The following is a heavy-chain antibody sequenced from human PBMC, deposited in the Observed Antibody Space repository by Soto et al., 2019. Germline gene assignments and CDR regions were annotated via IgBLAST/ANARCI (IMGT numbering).Heavy chain of an antibody. CDR2: LYYSDYT. V-gene: IGHV4-59*05. Sequence: PSETLSLTCTVSGGSITTYQWSWIRQPPGKGLEWIGSLYYSDYTDSNPSLRSRVTISVDTSKNQFSLKLTSVTAADTAVYYCARHLYYDISPGYLRPYHYYGMDVWGQGTTVTVSS. CDR1: GGSITTYQ. D-gene: IGHD3-9*01. J-gene: IGHJ6*02. CDR3: ARHLYYDISPGYLRPYHYYGMDV.